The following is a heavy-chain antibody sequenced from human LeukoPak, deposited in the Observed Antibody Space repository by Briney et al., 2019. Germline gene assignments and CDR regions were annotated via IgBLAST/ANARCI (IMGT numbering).Heavy chain of an antibody. J-gene: IGHJ4*02. D-gene: IGHD5-12*01. Sequence: PGGSLRLSCAASGFTFSSYAMSWVRQAPGKGLEWVSAISGSGGSTYYADSVKGRFTISRDNSKNTLYLQMNSLRAEDTAVYYCAKDSWPEVDIVATTLICWGQGTLVTVSS. CDR1: GFTFSSYA. CDR2: ISGSGGST. V-gene: IGHV3-23*01. CDR3: AKDSWPEVDIVATTLIC.